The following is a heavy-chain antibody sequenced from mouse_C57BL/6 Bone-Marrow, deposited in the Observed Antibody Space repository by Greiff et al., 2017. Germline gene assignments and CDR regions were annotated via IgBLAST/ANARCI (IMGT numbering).Heavy chain of an antibody. Sequence: QVQLQQPEAELVKPGASVKLSCKASGYTFTSYWMHWVKQRPGQGLEWIGMIHPNSGSTNYNEKFKSKATLTVDKSSSTAYMQLSSLTSEDSAVYYCARGYYGSSFAWFAYWGQGTLVTVSA. V-gene: IGHV1-64*01. D-gene: IGHD1-1*01. CDR1: GYTFTSYW. J-gene: IGHJ3*01. CDR2: IHPNSGST. CDR3: ARGYYGSSFAWFAY.